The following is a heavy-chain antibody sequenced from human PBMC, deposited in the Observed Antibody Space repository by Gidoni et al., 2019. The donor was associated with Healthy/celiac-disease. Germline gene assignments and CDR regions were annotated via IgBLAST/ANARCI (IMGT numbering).Heavy chain of an antibody. V-gene: IGHV4-34*01. D-gene: IGHD3-9*01. Sequence: QLQLQQWGAGLLKPSETLSLTCAVYGWSFSGYYWSWIRQPPGKVLEWIGEINHSGSTNYNPSLKSRVTISVDTSKNQFSLKLSSVTAADTAVYYCARGLKFFDWLLYRRGDWFDPWGQGTLVTVSS. J-gene: IGHJ5*02. CDR2: INHSGST. CDR1: GWSFSGYY. CDR3: ARGLKFFDWLLYRRGDWFDP.